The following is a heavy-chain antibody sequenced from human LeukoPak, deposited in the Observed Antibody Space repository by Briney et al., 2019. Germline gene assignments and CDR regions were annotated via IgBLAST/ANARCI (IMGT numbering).Heavy chain of an antibody. Sequence: GGSLRLSCAASGFTFSSYSMNWVRQAPGKGLEWVSSISSSSSSYIYYADSVKGRFTISRDNAKNSLYLQMNSLRAEDTAVYYCARDRQGSYYDYWGQGTLVTVSS. CDR1: GFTFSSYS. D-gene: IGHD3-10*01. CDR3: ARDRQGSYYDY. J-gene: IGHJ4*02. V-gene: IGHV3-21*01. CDR2: ISSSSSSYI.